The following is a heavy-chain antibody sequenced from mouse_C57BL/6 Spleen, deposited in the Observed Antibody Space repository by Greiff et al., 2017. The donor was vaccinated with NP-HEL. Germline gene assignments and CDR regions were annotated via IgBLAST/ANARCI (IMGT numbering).Heavy chain of an antibody. Sequence: VKLQESGPELVKPGASVKISCKASGYAFSSSWMNWVKQRPGKGLEWIGRIYPGDGDTNYNGKFKGKATLTADKSSSTAYMQLSSLTSEDSAVYFCARGGNWGGFYAMDYWGQGTSVTVSS. CDR1: GYAFSSSW. D-gene: IGHD4-1*01. V-gene: IGHV1-82*01. J-gene: IGHJ4*01. CDR3: ARGGNWGGFYAMDY. CDR2: IYPGDGDT.